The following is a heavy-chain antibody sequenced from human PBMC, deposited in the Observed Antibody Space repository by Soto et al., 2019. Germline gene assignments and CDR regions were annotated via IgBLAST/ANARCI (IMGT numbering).Heavy chain of an antibody. Sequence: SGPTLVNPTQTLTLTCTFSGFSLSTSGMRVSWIRQPRGKALEWLARIDWDDDKFYSTSLKTRLTISKDTPKNQVVLTMTNRNHVDKATYYCARIRSLIGNYFLDSWGQGTLVTVSS. D-gene: IGHD1-26*01. CDR3: ARIRSLIGNYFLDS. J-gene: IGHJ4*02. CDR1: GFSLSTSGMR. CDR2: IDWDDDK. V-gene: IGHV2-70*04.